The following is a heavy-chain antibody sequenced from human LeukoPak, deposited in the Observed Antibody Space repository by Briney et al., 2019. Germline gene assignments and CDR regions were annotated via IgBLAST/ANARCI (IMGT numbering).Heavy chain of an antibody. J-gene: IGHJ3*02. V-gene: IGHV4-59*01. CDR1: GGSISSYY. Sequence: SDTLSLTCTVSGGSISSYYWSWIRQPPEKGLEWIGYIYYSGSTNYNPSLKSRVTISVDTSKNQFSLKLSSVTAADTAVYYCARDRPIVGATDAFDIWGQGTMVTVSS. CDR3: ARDRPIVGATDAFDI. CDR2: IYYSGST. D-gene: IGHD1-26*01.